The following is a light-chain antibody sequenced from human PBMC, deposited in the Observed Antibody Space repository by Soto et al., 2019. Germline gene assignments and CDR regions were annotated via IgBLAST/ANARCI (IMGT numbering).Light chain of an antibody. CDR3: QQYNSYWT. V-gene: IGKV1-5*01. CDR2: DAS. Sequence: DIQMTQYPSTLSSSFGDRVTITCRASQSISSWLAWYQQKPGKAPKLLIYDASSLESGVPSRFIGSGSGTEFTLTIRSLQPDDFATYYCQQYNSYWTFCQGTKVDIK. J-gene: IGKJ1*01. CDR1: QSISSW.